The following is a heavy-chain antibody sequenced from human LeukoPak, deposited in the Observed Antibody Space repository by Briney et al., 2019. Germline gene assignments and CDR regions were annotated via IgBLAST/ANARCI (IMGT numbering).Heavy chain of an antibody. J-gene: IGHJ4*02. D-gene: IGHD4-17*01. CDR1: GYTFTGYY. V-gene: IGHV1-2*02. CDR2: INPNSGGT. CDR3: ARGHGDWYYFDY. Sequence: ASVKVSCKAPGYTFTGYYMHWVRQAPGQGLEWMGWINPNSGGTNYAQKFQGRVTMTRDTSISTAYMELSRLRSDDTAVYYCARGHGDWYYFDYWGQGTLVTVSS.